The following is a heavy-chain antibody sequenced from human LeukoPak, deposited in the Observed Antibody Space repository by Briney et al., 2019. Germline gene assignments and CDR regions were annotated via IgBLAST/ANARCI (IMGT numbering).Heavy chain of an antibody. CDR2: MYYSGST. Sequence: PSETLSLTXTVSVGSISSSTNFWVWVRQPPGRGLEGIGSMYYSGSTYDNPSLKTRVTITVDTSKNQSSLKLSSVTAADTAVYYCGRHEEEDGYNAKTFDYWGQGTLVTVSS. CDR1: VGSISSSTNF. CDR3: GRHEEEDGYNAKTFDY. J-gene: IGHJ4*02. V-gene: IGHV4-39*01. D-gene: IGHD5-24*01.